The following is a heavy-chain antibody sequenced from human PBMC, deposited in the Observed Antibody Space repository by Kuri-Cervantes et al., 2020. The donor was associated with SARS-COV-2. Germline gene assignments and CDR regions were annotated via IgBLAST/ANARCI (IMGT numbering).Heavy chain of an antibody. CDR3: ASPRYYDLWSGPAGVMDV. CDR1: GFTFSSYS. V-gene: IGHV3-48*01. CDR2: ISSSSSTI. D-gene: IGHD3-3*01. J-gene: IGHJ6*02. Sequence: GGSLRLSCAASGFTFSSYSMNWVRQAPGKGLEWVSYISSSSSTIYYADSVKGRFTISRDNAKNSLYLQMNSLRAEDTAVYYCASPRYYDLWSGPAGVMDVCGQAITTVSS.